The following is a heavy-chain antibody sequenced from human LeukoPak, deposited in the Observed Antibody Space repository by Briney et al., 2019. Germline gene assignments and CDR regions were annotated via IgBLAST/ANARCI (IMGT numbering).Heavy chain of an antibody. CDR3: ARHSRSVYSGYDSDFDH. J-gene: IGHJ4*02. V-gene: IGHV4-39*01. CDR1: SGSISRSTNYY. D-gene: IGHD5-12*01. Sequence: SETLSLTCNVSSGSISRSTNYYWGWIRQPPGKGLEWIASIDYTGYPKYNPSLKSRVTTSVDTSKNQFSLLVYSVTAADTALYYCARHSRSVYSGYDSDFDHWGQGTLVTVSS. CDR2: IDYTGYP.